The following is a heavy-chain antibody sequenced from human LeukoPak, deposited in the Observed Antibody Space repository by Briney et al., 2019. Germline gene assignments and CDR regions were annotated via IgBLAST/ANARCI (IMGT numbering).Heavy chain of an antibody. J-gene: IGHJ4*02. D-gene: IGHD6-19*01. CDR1: GYRFTSYW. Sequence: GESLKIPCKGFGYRFTSYWIGWVRQMPGKGLEWMGIIYPGDSDTRYRPSFQGQVTISADKSISTAYLQWSSLKASDTAMYYCARMVYAVAGSVDYWGQGTLVTVSS. V-gene: IGHV5-51*01. CDR3: ARMVYAVAGSVDY. CDR2: IYPGDSDT.